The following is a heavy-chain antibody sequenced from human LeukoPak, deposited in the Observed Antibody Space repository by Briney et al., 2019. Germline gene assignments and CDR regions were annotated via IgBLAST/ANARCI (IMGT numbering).Heavy chain of an antibody. D-gene: IGHD2-15*01. CDR2: ISYDGSNK. Sequence: GRSLRLSCAASGFTFSSYAMHWVRQAPGKGLEWVAVISYDGSNKYYADSVKGRFTISRDNSKNTLYLQMNSLRAEDTAVYYCARERIPYCSGGSCYDFQHWGQGTLVTVSS. CDR3: ARERIPYCSGGSCYDFQH. V-gene: IGHV3-30-3*01. CDR1: GFTFSSYA. J-gene: IGHJ1*01.